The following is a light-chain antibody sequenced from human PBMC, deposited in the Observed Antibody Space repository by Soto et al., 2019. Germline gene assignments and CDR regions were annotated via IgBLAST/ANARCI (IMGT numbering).Light chain of an antibody. V-gene: IGKV1-39*01. J-gene: IGKJ4*01. CDR2: AAI. CDR3: QQSYNTPAT. CDR1: QNINSY. Sequence: DIQMTQSPSSLSASVGDRVTITCRASQNINSYLNWYQHKSGKAPKLLIYAAISLQSGVPSRFSGSGSGTDFTLTISSLQPEDFATYYCQQSYNTPATFGGGTKVEI.